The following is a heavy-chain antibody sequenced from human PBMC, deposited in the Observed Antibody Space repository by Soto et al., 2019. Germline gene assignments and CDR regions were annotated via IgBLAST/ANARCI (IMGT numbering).Heavy chain of an antibody. CDR2: ISSSSSYT. D-gene: IGHD3-22*01. J-gene: IGHJ4*02. CDR3: ARGLLEISSGFREYLFAY. V-gene: IGHV3-11*05. Sequence: GGSLRLSCAASGFTFSDYYMSWIRQAPGKGLEWVSYISSSSSYTNYADSVKGRFTISRDNAKNSLYLQMNSLRAEDTAVYYCARGLLEISSGFREYLFAYWGQGTLVTVSS. CDR1: GFTFSDYY.